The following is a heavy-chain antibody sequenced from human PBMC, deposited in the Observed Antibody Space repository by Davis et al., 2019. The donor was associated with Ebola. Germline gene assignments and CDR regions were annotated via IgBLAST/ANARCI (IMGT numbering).Heavy chain of an antibody. V-gene: IGHV3-15*01. Sequence: GESLKISCAASGFTFSNAWMSWVRQAPEKGLEWVGRIKSKTDGGTRDYAAPVKGRFSISRDDSKNTLYLQMNSLKPEDTAVYYCARAGSSAWTLTDYWGQGTLVTVSS. J-gene: IGHJ4*02. CDR3: ARAGSSAWTLTDY. D-gene: IGHD6-19*01. CDR1: GFTFSNAW. CDR2: IKSKTDGGTR.